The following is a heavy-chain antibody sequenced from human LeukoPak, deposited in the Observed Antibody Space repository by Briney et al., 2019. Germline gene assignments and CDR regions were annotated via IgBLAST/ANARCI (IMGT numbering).Heavy chain of an antibody. CDR3: ARGPDSSSWYFHYYYMDV. J-gene: IGHJ6*03. D-gene: IGHD6-13*01. Sequence: GGSLRLSCAASGFTFSDYYMSWIRQAPGKGLEWVSYISSSGSTIYYADSVKGRFTISRDNAKNSLYLQMNSLRAEDTAVYYCARGPDSSSWYFHYYYMDVWGKGTTVTVSS. CDR2: ISSSGSTI. V-gene: IGHV3-11*04. CDR1: GFTFSDYY.